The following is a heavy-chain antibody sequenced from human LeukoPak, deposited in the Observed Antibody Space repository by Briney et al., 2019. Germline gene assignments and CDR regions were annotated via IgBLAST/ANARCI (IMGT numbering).Heavy chain of an antibody. V-gene: IGHV3-7*03. J-gene: IGHJ4*02. CDR3: SWEEEASFGRHLEH. D-gene: IGHD1-1*01. CDR2: IKQDGSEK. CDR1: GFTFSSYW. Sequence: PGGSLRLSCAASGFTFSSYWMSWVRQAPGKGLEWVANIKQDGSEKYYVDSVKGRFTISRDNSKNTLYLQMNSLKIEDTAVYFCSWEEEASFGRHLEHWGQGTLVTVAS.